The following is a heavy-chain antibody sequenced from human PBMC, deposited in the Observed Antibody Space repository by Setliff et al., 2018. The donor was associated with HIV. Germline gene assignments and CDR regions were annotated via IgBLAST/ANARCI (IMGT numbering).Heavy chain of an antibody. CDR2: IYWDDDK. D-gene: IGHD3-3*01. CDR3: ARVKKRLTIFGVVIEDYMDI. CDR1: GFSLSTSGVG. V-gene: IGHV2-5*02. J-gene: IGHJ6*03. Sequence: SGPTLVNPTQTLTLTCTFSGFSLSTSGVGVGWIRQPPGKALEWLALIYWDDDKRYNPSLKTRLTVSKDTSKNQVVLTMTNMDPVDTATYYCARVKKRLTIFGVVIEDYMDIWGKGTTVTVSS.